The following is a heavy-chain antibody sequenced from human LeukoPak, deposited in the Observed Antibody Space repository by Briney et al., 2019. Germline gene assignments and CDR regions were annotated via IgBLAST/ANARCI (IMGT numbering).Heavy chain of an antibody. CDR2: IYYSGST. CDR3: ARASSGWYFSFDY. V-gene: IGHV4-39*07. CDR1: GGSISSSSYY. D-gene: IGHD6-19*01. Sequence: PSETLSLTCTVSGGSISSSSYYWGWIRQPPGKGLEWIGSIYYSGSTYYNPSLKSRVTISVDTSKNQFSLKLSSVTAADTAVYYCARASSGWYFSFDYWGQGTLVTVSS. J-gene: IGHJ4*02.